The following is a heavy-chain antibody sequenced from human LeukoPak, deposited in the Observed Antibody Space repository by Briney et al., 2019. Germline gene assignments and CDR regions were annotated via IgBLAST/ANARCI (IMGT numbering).Heavy chain of an antibody. Sequence: GASVKVSCKASGYTFTSYGISWVRQAPGQGLEWMGRISAYNGNTNYAQSLQGRVTLTTDTSTSTAYMELRSLRSDDTAVYYCARDEDYGDYGSWFDPWGQGTPVTVSS. CDR3: ARDEDYGDYGSWFDP. J-gene: IGHJ5*02. CDR1: GYTFTSYG. V-gene: IGHV1-18*04. CDR2: ISAYNGNT. D-gene: IGHD4-17*01.